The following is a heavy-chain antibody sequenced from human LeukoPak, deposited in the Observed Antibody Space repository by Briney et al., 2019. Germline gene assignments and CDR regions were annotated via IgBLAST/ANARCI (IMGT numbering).Heavy chain of an antibody. J-gene: IGHJ4*02. Sequence: ASVKVSCKVSGYTLTELSMHWVRQAPGQGLEWMGGIIPIFGTANYAQKFQGRVTITADESTSTAYMELSSLRSEDTAVYYCARDVNYYESSGYYHRGYFDHWGQGTLVTVSS. CDR3: ARDVNYYESSGYYHRGYFDH. CDR1: GYTLTELS. D-gene: IGHD3-22*01. V-gene: IGHV1-69*13. CDR2: IIPIFGTA.